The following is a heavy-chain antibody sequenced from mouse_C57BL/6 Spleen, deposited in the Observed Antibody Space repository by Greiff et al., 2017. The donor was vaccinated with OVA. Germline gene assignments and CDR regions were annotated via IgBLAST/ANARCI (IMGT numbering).Heavy chain of an antibody. V-gene: IGHV5-17*01. CDR3: ARWGYYGSSYEWYFDV. D-gene: IGHD1-1*01. Sequence: VQLKESGGGLVKPGGSLKLSCAASGFTFSDYGMHWVRQAPEKGLEWVAYISSGSSTIYYADTVKGRFTISRDNAKNTLFLQMTSLRSEDTAMYYCARWGYYGSSYEWYFDVWGTGTTVTVSS. CDR1: GFTFSDYG. J-gene: IGHJ1*03. CDR2: ISSGSSTI.